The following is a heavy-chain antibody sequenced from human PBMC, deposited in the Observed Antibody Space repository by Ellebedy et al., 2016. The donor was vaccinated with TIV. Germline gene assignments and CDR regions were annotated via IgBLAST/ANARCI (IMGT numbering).Heavy chain of an antibody. CDR2: IYYSGST. D-gene: IGHD4/OR15-4a*01. J-gene: IGHJ5*01. CDR3: ARGGASSEWFDS. V-gene: IGHV4-59*01. Sequence: SETLSLTXTVSGGSISSYYWSWIRQPPGKGLEWIGYIYYSGSTNYNPSLKSRVTISVDTSKNQFSLKLGSVTAADTAVYYCARGGASSEWFDSWGQGTLVTVSS. CDR1: GGSISSYY.